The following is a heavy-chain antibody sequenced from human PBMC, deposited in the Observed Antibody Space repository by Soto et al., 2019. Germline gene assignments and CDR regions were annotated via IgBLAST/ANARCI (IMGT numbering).Heavy chain of an antibody. CDR2: MNPGSGDT. CDR3: ATDTSGYFGY. Sequence: GASVKLSFGASGYSRTNNDVSWLRQATGQGLEWMGSMNPGSGDTGYEQKFQGRVTMTTDTSTSTAYMELTSLRSDDTALYYCATDTSGYFGYWGQGTLVTVSS. J-gene: IGHJ4*02. CDR1: GYSRTNND. D-gene: IGHD3-22*01. V-gene: IGHV1-8*01.